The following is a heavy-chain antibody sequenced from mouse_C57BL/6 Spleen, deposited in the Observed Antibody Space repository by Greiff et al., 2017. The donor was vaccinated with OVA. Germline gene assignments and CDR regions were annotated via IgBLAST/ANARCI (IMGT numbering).Heavy chain of an antibody. CDR3: AREGILRYYCDY. V-gene: IGHV1-39*01. CDR2: INPNYGST. D-gene: IGHD1-1*01. CDR1: GYSFTDYN. Sequence: EVQLQQSGPELVKPGASVKISCKASGYSFTDYNLNWVKQSTGKSLEWIGVINPNYGSTRYNQKFKGKATLTVDQSSSTAYIQRNSLTSEDAAVYYGAREGILRYYCDYWGQGTTLTVSS. J-gene: IGHJ2*01.